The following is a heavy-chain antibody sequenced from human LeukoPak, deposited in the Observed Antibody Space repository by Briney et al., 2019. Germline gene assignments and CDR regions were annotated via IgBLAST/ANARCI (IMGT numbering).Heavy chain of an antibody. CDR2: ISSSSNFI. CDR1: GFTLSSYS. V-gene: IGHV3-21*01. Sequence: GGSLRLSCAASGFTLSSYSMNWVRQAPGKGLEWVSSISSSSNFIYYADSVKGRFIISRDNSKNALYLQMNSLRPEDTAVYYCAKDQARGPAVYYFENWGQGTLVTVSS. CDR3: AKDQARGPAVYYFEN. D-gene: IGHD2-2*01. J-gene: IGHJ4*02.